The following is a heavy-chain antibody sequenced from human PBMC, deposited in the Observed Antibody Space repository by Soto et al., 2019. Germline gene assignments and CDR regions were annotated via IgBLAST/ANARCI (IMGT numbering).Heavy chain of an antibody. V-gene: IGHV3-30*03. Sequence: PGGSLRLSCAASGFTFSSYGMHWVRQAPGKGLEWVAVISYDGSNKYYADSVKGRFTISRDNAKTTLYLQMNSLRAEDTAVYYCTRAPSYPFDYWGQGTLVTVSS. J-gene: IGHJ4*02. D-gene: IGHD1-26*01. CDR1: GFTFSSYG. CDR3: TRAPSYPFDY. CDR2: ISYDGSNK.